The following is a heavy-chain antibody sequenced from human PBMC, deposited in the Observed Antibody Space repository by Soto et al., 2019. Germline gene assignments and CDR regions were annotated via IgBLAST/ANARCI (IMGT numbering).Heavy chain of an antibody. CDR1: GFTFSNGC. Sequence: GGSLRLSCAASGFTFSNGCMNWVRQAPGKGLEWLSYINSDTSTINYADSVKGRFTISRDNAKNTLYLQMNSLRAEDTAVYYCARGPTGWYGYDYWGQGTLVTVSS. CDR3: ARGPTGWYGYDY. CDR2: INSDTSTI. J-gene: IGHJ4*02. V-gene: IGHV3-48*01. D-gene: IGHD6-19*01.